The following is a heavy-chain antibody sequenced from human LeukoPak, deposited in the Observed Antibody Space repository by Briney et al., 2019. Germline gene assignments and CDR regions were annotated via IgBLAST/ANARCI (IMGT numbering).Heavy chain of an antibody. D-gene: IGHD6-13*01. J-gene: IGHJ4*02. CDR1: GFTFSSYG. CDR3: ANGGYTSSWYVVDY. Sequence: GGSLSLSCAASGFTFSSYGMHWVRQAPGKGLEWVAVISYDGSNKYYADSVKGRFTISRDNSKHTLYLQMSSLRPEDTAVYYCANGGYTSSWYVVDYWGQGTLVTVSS. CDR2: ISYDGSNK. V-gene: IGHV3-30*18.